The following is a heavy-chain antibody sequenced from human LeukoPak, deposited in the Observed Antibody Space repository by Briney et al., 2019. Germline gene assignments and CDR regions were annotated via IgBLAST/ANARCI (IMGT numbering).Heavy chain of an antibody. V-gene: IGHV4-59*08. D-gene: IGHD3-22*01. CDR2: IYYSGST. CDR3: ARFSDYYDSSGYYYEDY. Sequence: SETLSLTCTVSGGPISSYYWSWIRQPPGKGLEWIGYIYYSGSTNYNPSLKSRVTISVDTSKNQFSLKLSSVTAADTAVYYCARFSDYYDSSGYYYEDYWGQGTLVTVSS. CDR1: GGPISSYY. J-gene: IGHJ4*02.